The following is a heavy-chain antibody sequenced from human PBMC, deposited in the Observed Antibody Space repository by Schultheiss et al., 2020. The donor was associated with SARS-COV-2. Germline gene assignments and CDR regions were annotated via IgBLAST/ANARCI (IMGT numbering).Heavy chain of an antibody. CDR3: ARDPKRGSGSYYAHTDFDY. V-gene: IGHV1-18*01. Sequence: ASVKVSCKASGYTFTSYGISWVRQAPGQGLEWMGWISAYNGNTNYAQKLQGRVTMTTDTSTSTAYMELRSLRSDDTAVYYCARDPKRGSGSYYAHTDFDYWGQGTLVTVSS. J-gene: IGHJ4*02. CDR2: ISAYNGNT. CDR1: GYTFTSYG. D-gene: IGHD3-10*01.